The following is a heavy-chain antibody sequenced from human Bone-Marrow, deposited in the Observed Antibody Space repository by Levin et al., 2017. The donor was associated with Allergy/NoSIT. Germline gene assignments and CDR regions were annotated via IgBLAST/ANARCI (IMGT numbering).Heavy chain of an antibody. CDR3: AREELGKDGFDL. V-gene: IGHV3-48*03. CDR2: ISNTNTI. J-gene: IGHJ3*01. D-gene: IGHD1-7*01. CDR1: GFSFSSHE. Sequence: GGSLRLSCAASGFSFSSHEMNWVRQAPGKGLEWVSYISNTNTIYYADSVRGRFTISRDNAKNSLYLQMNSLRAEDTALYYCAREELGKDGFDLWGQGTMVTVSS.